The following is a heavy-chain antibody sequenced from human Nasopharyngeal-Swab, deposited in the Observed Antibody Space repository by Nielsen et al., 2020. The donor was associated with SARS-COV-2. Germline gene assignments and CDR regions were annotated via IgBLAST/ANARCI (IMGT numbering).Heavy chain of an antibody. CDR2: MWYDGSNK. V-gene: IGHV3-33*01. Sequence: VRQAPGKGLEWVAAMWYDGSNKYYADSMKGRFTISRDNSKNTLYLQMNSLRAEDTAVYYCARDPNLRTLDYWGQGTLVTVSS. D-gene: IGHD3-16*01. J-gene: IGHJ4*02. CDR3: ARDPNLRTLDY.